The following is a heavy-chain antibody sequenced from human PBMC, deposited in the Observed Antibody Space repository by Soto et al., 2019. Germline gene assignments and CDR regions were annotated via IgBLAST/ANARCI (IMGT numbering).Heavy chain of an antibody. V-gene: IGHV4-30-4*01. CDR2: IYYSGST. CDR1: GGSISSGDYY. J-gene: IGHJ6*02. Sequence: QVQLQESGPGLVKPSQTLSLTCTVSGGSISSGDYYWSWIRQPPGKGLEWIGYIYYSGSTYYNPSLKSRVTISVNTSKNQFSLKLSSVTAADTAVYYCARVAGELELLSGMDVWGQGTTVTVSS. D-gene: IGHD1-7*01. CDR3: ARVAGELELLSGMDV.